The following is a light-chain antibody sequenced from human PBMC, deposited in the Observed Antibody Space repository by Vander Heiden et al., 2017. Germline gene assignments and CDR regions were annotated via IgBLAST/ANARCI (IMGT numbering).Light chain of an antibody. CDR2: GAS. J-gene: IGKJ1*01. Sequence: FTQSPGTLSLSPGEIATLSCRASQSVSSSYLAWYQQKPGQAPRLLIYGASSRATGIPDRFSGSGSGTDFTLTISRLEPEDFAVYYCQQYGSSPHWTFGQGTKVEIK. V-gene: IGKV3-20*01. CDR1: QSVSSSY. CDR3: QQYGSSPHWT.